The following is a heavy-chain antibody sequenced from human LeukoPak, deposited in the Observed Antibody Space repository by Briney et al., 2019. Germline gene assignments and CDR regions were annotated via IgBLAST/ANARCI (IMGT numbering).Heavy chain of an antibody. CDR1: GYSFTRYW. Sequence: GESLKISCKGSGYSFTRYWIAWVRQMPGKGLEWMGIIYPGDSDTKYSPSFQGHVILSADKSISTAYLEWSSLKASDTAMYYCVSQGASGPLDYWGQGTVVTVSS. CDR3: VSQGASGPLDY. J-gene: IGHJ4*02. V-gene: IGHV5-51*01. CDR2: IYPGDSDT.